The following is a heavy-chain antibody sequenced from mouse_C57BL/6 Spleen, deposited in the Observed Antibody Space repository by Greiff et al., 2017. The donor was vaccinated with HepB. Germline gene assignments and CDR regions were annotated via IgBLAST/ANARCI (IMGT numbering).Heavy chain of an antibody. Sequence: VQLQQPGAELVMPGASVKLSCKASGYTFTSYWMHWVKQRPGQGLEWIGEIDPSDSYTNYNQKFKGKSTLTVDKSSSTAYMQLSSLTSEDSAVYYCARGGGSEAMDYWGQGTSVTVSS. CDR1: GYTFTSYW. CDR3: ARGGGSEAMDY. J-gene: IGHJ4*01. CDR2: IDPSDSYT. V-gene: IGHV1-69*01.